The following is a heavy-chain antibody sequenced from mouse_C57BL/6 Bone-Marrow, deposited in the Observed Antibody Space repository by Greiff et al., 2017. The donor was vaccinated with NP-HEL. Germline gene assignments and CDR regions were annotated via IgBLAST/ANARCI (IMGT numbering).Heavy chain of an antibody. V-gene: IGHV6-6*01. CDR1: GFTFSDAW. Sequence: EVKLEESGGGLVQPGGSMKLSGAASGFTFSDAWMDWVRQSPEKGLEWVAEIRNKANNHATYYAESVKGRFTISRDDSKSSVYLQMNSLRAEDTGIYYCTRGYGNYLWFAYWGQGTLVTVSA. J-gene: IGHJ3*01. CDR3: TRGYGNYLWFAY. D-gene: IGHD2-10*02. CDR2: IRNKANNHAT.